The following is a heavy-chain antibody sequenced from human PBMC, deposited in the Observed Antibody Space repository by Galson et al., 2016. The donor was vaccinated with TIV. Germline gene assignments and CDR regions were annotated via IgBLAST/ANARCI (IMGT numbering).Heavy chain of an antibody. D-gene: IGHD2-15*01. Sequence: SVKVSCKASGGTLSTYTISWVRQAPGQGLEWMGRIILVVGLANYAQKFQGRFTITADRSTTTAYMERRSLTSEDTAVYFCARDVEARLYAPNCFDSWGQGTLVTASS. J-gene: IGHJ5*01. CDR2: IILVVGLA. CDR3: ARDVEARLYAPNCFDS. V-gene: IGHV1-69*04. CDR1: GGTLSTYT.